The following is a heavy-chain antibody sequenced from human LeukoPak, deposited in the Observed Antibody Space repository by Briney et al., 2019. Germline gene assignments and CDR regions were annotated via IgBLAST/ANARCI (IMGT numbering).Heavy chain of an antibody. J-gene: IGHJ4*02. CDR3: ARIFGGAYFDY. Sequence: PSDTLSLTCSVSGGSISRYYWSWIRQPPGKGLEWIGYIHFSGSTNYHPSLKSRVTVSDDKSKNQSSLTLSSVTARDTAVYYCARIFGGAYFDYWGEGTLVTVSS. V-gene: IGHV4-59*07. CDR1: GGSISRYY. D-gene: IGHD3-16*01. CDR2: IHFSGST.